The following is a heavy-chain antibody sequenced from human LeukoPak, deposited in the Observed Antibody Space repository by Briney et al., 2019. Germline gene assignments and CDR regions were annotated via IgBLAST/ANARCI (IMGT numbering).Heavy chain of an antibody. V-gene: IGHV1-58*02. D-gene: IGHD1-26*01. J-gene: IGHJ4*02. CDR3: AAGGSGSYYIDY. CDR2: IVVGSGNT. CDR1: GFTFTSSA. Sequence: ASVKVSCKASGFTFTSSAMQWVRQARGQRREWIGWIVVGSGNTNYAQKFQERVTITRDMSTSTAYMELSSLRSEDTAVYYCAAGGSGSYYIDYWGQGTLVTVSS.